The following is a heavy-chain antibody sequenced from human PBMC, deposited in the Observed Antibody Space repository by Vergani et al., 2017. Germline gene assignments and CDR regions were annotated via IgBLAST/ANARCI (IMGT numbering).Heavy chain of an antibody. Sequence: QVQLVQSGAEVKKPGASVKVSCKASGYTFTGYYMHWVRQAPGQGLEWMGWINPNSGGTNYAQQFQGWVTMTRDTSISTAYMELSRLRSDDTAVYYCARSQCRSTSCYTHAYYYYYGMDVWGQGTTVTVSS. CDR3: ARSQCRSTSCYTHAYYYYYGMDV. CDR1: GYTFTGYY. V-gene: IGHV1-2*04. CDR2: INPNSGGT. J-gene: IGHJ6*02. D-gene: IGHD2-2*02.